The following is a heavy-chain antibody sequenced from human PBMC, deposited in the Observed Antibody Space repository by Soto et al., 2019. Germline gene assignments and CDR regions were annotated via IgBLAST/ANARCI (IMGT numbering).Heavy chain of an antibody. CDR1: GFTFDDYA. Sequence: PGGSLRLSCAASGFTFDDYAMHWVRQAPGKGLEWVSGISWNSGSIGYADSVKGRLTISRDNAKNSLYLQMNSLRAEDTALYYCARGARRIAARQPLDYWGQGTLVTVSS. V-gene: IGHV3-9*01. D-gene: IGHD6-6*01. CDR2: ISWNSGSI. J-gene: IGHJ4*02. CDR3: ARGARRIAARQPLDY.